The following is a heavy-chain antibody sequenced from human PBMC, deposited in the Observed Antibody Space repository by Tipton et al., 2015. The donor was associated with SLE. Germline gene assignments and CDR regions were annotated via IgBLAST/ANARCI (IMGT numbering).Heavy chain of an antibody. CDR2: INHSGST. J-gene: IGHJ4*02. D-gene: IGHD1-26*01. CDR3: AVGAWI. Sequence: TLSLTCSVYGGSFSNYYWTWIRQPPEKGLEWIGAINHSGSTSYNPSLQSRVTTSIDTSKNQFSLQLTSVTAADTAVYYCAVGAWIRGQGTLVTVSS. V-gene: IGHV4-34*01. CDR1: GGSFSNYY.